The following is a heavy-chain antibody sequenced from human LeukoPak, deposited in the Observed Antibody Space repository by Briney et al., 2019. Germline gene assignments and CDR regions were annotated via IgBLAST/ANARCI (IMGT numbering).Heavy chain of an antibody. J-gene: IGHJ4*02. V-gene: IGHV3-23*01. CDR3: AKSRPLYETSRYYFDY. D-gene: IGHD2-8*01. CDR1: GFTFSSYA. CDR2: ISGSGGST. Sequence: PGGSLRLSCAASGFTFSSYAMSWVRQAPGKGLEWVSAISGSGGSTYYADSVKGRFTISRDNSKNTPYLQMNSLRAEDTAVYYCAKSRPLYETSRYYFDYWGQGTLVTVSS.